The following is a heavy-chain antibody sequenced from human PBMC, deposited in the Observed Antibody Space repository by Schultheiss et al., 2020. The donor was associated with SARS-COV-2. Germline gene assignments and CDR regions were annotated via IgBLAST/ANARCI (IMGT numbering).Heavy chain of an antibody. CDR3: ARSRKLSWFDP. Sequence: GESLKISCKGSGYRFSIYWIGWVRQMPGKGLEWMGIIFPGDSDTRYSPSFQGQVTISADKSLNTTYLQWSSLKVSDTAMYYCARSRKLSWFDPWGQGTLVTVSS. J-gene: IGHJ5*02. V-gene: IGHV5-51*01. CDR2: IFPGDSDT. CDR1: GYRFSIYW. D-gene: IGHD1-14*01.